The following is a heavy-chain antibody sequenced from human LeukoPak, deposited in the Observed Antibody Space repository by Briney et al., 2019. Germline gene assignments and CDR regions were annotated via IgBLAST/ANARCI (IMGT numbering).Heavy chain of an antibody. CDR2: IKQDGSEK. V-gene: IGHV3-7*01. D-gene: IGHD4-17*01. CDR3: ARGSTTVTSRGYFDF. CDR1: GFTFSSYW. J-gene: IGHJ4*02. Sequence: GGSLRLSCAASGFTFSSYWMSWVRQAPGKGLEWVANIKQDGSEKSYVDAVKGRFTISRDNARNSLYLQMNSLRAEDTAVYYCARGSTTVTSRGYFDFWGQGTLVTVPS.